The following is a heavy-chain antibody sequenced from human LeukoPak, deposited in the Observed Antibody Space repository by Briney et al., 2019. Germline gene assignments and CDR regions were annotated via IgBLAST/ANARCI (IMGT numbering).Heavy chain of an antibody. CDR3: ARDLATIAHYYYYMDV. Sequence: GGSLRLSCAAPGFTVSSNYVSWVRQAPGKGLEWVSVIYSGGSTYYADSVKGRFTISRDNSKNTLYLQMNSLRAEDTAVYYCARDLATIAHYYYYMDVWGKGTTVTVSS. CDR1: GFTVSSNY. D-gene: IGHD5-12*01. V-gene: IGHV3-66*02. J-gene: IGHJ6*03. CDR2: IYSGGST.